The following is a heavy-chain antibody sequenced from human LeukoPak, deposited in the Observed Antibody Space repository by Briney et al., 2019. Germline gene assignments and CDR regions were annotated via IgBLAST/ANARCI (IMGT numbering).Heavy chain of an antibody. CDR3: AKQPEAAAFLDY. Sequence: QPGGSLRLSCAASGFTFSNYAMSWVRQAPGKGLEWVSGISGSGGSTYYADSVKGRLTISRDNSKNTLYLQMNSLRAEDSAVYYCAKQPEAAAFLDYWGQGTLVTVSS. CDR2: ISGSGGST. D-gene: IGHD6-13*01. J-gene: IGHJ4*02. CDR1: GFTFSNYA. V-gene: IGHV3-23*01.